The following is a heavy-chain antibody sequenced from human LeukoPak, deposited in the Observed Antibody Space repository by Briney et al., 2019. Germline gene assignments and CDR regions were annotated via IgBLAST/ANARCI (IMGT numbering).Heavy chain of an antibody. CDR1: GVSFSGYY. CDR2: INHSGNT. V-gene: IGHV4-34*01. J-gene: IGHJ3*02. CDR3: ASILRFI. D-gene: IGHD3-3*01. Sequence: SETLSLTCAVYGVSFSGYYWSWIRQPPGKGLEWIGEINHSGNTHYNPSLEGRVTMSVDTSKNQFSLKLSSVTAADTAVYYCASILRFIWGQGTMVTVSS.